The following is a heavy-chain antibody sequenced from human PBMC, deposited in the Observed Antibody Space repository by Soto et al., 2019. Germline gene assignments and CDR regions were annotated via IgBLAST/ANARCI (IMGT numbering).Heavy chain of an antibody. J-gene: IGHJ5*01. D-gene: IGHD3-10*01. V-gene: IGHV3-48*02. CDR2: ISSSSSTI. Sequence: GGSLRLSCAASGFTFSSYSMNWVRQAPGKGLEWVSYISSSSSTIYYADSVKGRFTISRDNAKNSLYLQMNSLRDEDTAVYYCATVPPLIYGSGRPHNWFDSWGQGTLVTVSS. CDR1: GFTFSSYS. CDR3: ATVPPLIYGSGRPHNWFDS.